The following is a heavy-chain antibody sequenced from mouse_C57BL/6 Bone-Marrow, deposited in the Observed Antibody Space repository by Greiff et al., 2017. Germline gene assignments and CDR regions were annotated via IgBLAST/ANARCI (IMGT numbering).Heavy chain of an antibody. CDR3: ARSITTVVRYFDY. CDR2: IYPGDGDT. CDR1: GYAFSSYW. V-gene: IGHV1-80*01. Sequence: QVQLQQSGAELVKPGASVKISCKASGYAFSSYWMNWVKQRPGKGLEWIGQIYPGDGDTNYNGKFKGKATLTADKSSSTAYMQLSSLTSEDSAVYCCARSITTVVRYFDYWGQGTTLTVSS. J-gene: IGHJ2*01. D-gene: IGHD1-1*01.